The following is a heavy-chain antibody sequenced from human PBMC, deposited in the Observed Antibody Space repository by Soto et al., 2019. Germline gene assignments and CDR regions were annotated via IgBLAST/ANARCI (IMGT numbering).Heavy chain of an antibody. D-gene: IGHD2-21*01. CDR1: GLSLSTSGVG. CDR2: LYRDDSK. J-gene: IGHJ4*02. Sequence: QITFKESGPTLLRPTPTLTLTSAFSGLSLSTSGVGVGWIRQPPGKPLELLAVLYRDDSKDYSPSLRSKLATTKDTSKNQVVLTMTNMDRMDTGTSYRARTGPSDLPLGYWGQGNLASVSS. V-gene: IGHV2-5*02. CDR3: ARTGPSDLPLGY.